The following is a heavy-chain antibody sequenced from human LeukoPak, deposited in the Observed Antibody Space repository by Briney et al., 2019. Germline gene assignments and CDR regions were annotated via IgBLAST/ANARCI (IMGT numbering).Heavy chain of an antibody. V-gene: IGHV4-61*02. CDR1: GASINSGSYY. CDR3: ARDGPSVYFDY. J-gene: IGHJ4*02. Sequence: PSETLSLTCTVSGASINSGSYYWTWIRQPAGKGLEWIGRIYTSGSTNYNPSPKSRVTISLDTSKNHFSLKLDSVTAADTAVYYCARDGPSVYFDYWGQGTLVTVSS. CDR2: IYTSGST.